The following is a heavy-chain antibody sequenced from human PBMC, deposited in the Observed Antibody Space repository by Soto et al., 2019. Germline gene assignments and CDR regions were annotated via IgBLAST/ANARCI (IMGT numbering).Heavy chain of an antibody. Sequence: QLQLQESGPGLVKPSETLSLTCSVSGGSINSSSYFWGWVRQPPGKGLEWIGSIYYSRSTYYNPSLRSRVTISVDTTRTQSSLKVTSVTVAEPAVFYSARHDSSGSRYWFGTRGQETLVTVSS. CDR3: ARHDSSGSRYWFGT. D-gene: IGHD6-25*01. CDR2: IYYSRST. V-gene: IGHV4-39*01. J-gene: IGHJ5*02. CDR1: GGSINSSSYF.